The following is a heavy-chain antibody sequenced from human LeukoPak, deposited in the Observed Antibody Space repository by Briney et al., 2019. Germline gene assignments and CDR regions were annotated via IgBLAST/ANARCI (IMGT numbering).Heavy chain of an antibody. Sequence: SSETLSLTCAVSGFSISSGYFWAWIRQSPGEGLEWIGSIFHSGITYYNPSLKSRITISVDTSKNQFSLRLSSVTAADTAVYYCARRISTRRGETCSSTSYYFDYWGQGTLVTVSS. CDR3: ARRISTRRGETCSSTSYYFDY. CDR2: IFHSGIT. D-gene: IGHD2-2*01. J-gene: IGHJ4*02. V-gene: IGHV4-38-2*01. CDR1: GFSISSGYF.